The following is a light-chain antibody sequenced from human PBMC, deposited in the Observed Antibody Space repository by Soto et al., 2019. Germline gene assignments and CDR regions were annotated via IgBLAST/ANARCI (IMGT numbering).Light chain of an antibody. V-gene: IGKV3-15*01. CDR3: QQYNNWPPIT. CDR1: QSFSSN. Sequence: EIVMTQSPGTLSLSPGERATLSCRASQSFSSNLAWYQQKPGHAPRLLIYGASTRATGIPARFSGSGSGTEFTLTISSLQSEDFAVYYCQQYNNWPPITFGQGTRLEIK. CDR2: GAS. J-gene: IGKJ5*01.